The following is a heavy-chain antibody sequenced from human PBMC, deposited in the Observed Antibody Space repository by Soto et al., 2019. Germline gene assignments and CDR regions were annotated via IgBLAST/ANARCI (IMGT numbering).Heavy chain of an antibody. J-gene: IGHJ6*02. CDR2: ISSSSSYI. D-gene: IGHD2-2*02. CDR1: GFTFSSYS. V-gene: IGHV3-21*01. Sequence: PXGSLRLSCAASGFTFSSYSMNWVRQAPGKGLEWVSSISSSSSYIYYADSVKGRFTISRDNAKNSLYLQMNSLRAEDTAVYYCARYCSSTSCYTTGRDYYYGMDVWGQGTTVTVSS. CDR3: ARYCSSTSCYTTGRDYYYGMDV.